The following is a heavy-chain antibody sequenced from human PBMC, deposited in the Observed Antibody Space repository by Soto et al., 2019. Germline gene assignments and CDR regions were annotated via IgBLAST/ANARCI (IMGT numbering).Heavy chain of an antibody. CDR2: IYYSGST. Sequence: SETLSLTCTVSGGSISSGDYYWSWIRQPPGKGLEWIGYIYYSGSTYYNPSLKSRVTISVDTSKNQFSLKLSSVTAADTAVYYCARDLFPSFAAAAGPDPWGQGTLVTVSS. D-gene: IGHD6-13*01. V-gene: IGHV4-30-4*01. CDR3: ARDLFPSFAAAAGPDP. CDR1: GGSISSGDYY. J-gene: IGHJ5*02.